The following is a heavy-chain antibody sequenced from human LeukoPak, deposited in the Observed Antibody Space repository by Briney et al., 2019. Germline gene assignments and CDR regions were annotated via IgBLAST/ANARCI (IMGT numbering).Heavy chain of an antibody. D-gene: IGHD6-13*01. Sequence: SETLSLTCTVSGYSISSSYHWGWIRQPPGKGLEWIGSIYHSGRTYYNPSPKSRVTISVDTSRNQFSLNLTSVTAADTAVYYCARDSSSWSSDYWGQGTLVTVSS. CDR2: IYHSGRT. CDR3: ARDSSSWSSDY. J-gene: IGHJ4*02. V-gene: IGHV4-38-2*02. CDR1: GYSISSSYH.